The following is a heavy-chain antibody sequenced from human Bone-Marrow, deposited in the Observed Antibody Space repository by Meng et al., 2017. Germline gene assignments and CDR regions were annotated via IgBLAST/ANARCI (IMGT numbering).Heavy chain of an antibody. J-gene: IGHJ4*02. CDR2: INHSGST. CDR1: GGSFSGYY. V-gene: IGHV4-34*01. D-gene: IGHD3-22*01. CDR3: ARGQTGTYNSYYYDSSGYYSDY. Sequence: QTPSLTRAVYGGSFSGYYWSWIRQPPGKGLEWIGEINHSGSTHYNPSLKSRVTISVETSKNQFSLKLSSVTAADKAVYYCARGQTGTYNSYYYDSSGYYSDYWGQGTLVTVSS.